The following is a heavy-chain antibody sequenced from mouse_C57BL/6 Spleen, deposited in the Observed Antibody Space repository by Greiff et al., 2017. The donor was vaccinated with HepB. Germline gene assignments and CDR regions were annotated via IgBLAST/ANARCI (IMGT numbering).Heavy chain of an antibody. V-gene: IGHV5-17*01. D-gene: IGHD1-1*01. CDR3: ARRGSSHYYAMDY. Sequence: VQLQQSGGGLVKPGGSLKLSCAASGFTFSDYGMHWVRQAPEKGLEWVAYISSGSSTIYYADTVKGRFTIARDNAKNTLFLQMTSLRSEDTAMYYCARRGSSHYYAMDYWGQGTSVTVSS. J-gene: IGHJ4*01. CDR1: GFTFSDYG. CDR2: ISSGSSTI.